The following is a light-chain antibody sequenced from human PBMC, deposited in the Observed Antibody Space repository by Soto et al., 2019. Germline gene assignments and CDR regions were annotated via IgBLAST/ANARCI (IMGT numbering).Light chain of an antibody. CDR1: QGISNY. Sequence: DIQMTQSPSSLSASVGDRVTITCRASQGISNYLAWYQQKPGKVPKLLIYAASTLQSGVPSRFSGSGSGTDFTLTISILQPEDVATYYCQKYSSAPPWTFGQGTKVEIK. V-gene: IGKV1-27*01. J-gene: IGKJ1*01. CDR3: QKYSSAPPWT. CDR2: AAS.